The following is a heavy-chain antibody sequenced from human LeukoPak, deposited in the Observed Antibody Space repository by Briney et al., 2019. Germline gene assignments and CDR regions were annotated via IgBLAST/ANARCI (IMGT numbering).Heavy chain of an antibody. D-gene: IGHD3-10*01. V-gene: IGHV1-2*02. CDR2: INPNSGGT. J-gene: IGHJ4*02. Sequence: ASVKVSCKASGYTFTGYYMHWVRQAPGQGLEWMGWINPNSGGTNYAQRFQGRVTMTRDTSISTAYVELSRLRSDVTAVYYCARVRGVIIDYWGQGTLVTVSS. CDR3: ARVRGVIIDY. CDR1: GYTFTGYY.